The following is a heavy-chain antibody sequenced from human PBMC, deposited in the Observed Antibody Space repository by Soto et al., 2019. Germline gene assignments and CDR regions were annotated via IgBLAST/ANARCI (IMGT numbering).Heavy chain of an antibody. CDR2: ISWNSGSI. CDR3: AKSVTTRFGFDY. CDR1: GFTFDDYA. J-gene: IGHJ4*02. V-gene: IGHV3-9*01. Sequence: EVQLVESGGGLVQPGRSLRLSCAASGFTFDDYAMHWVRQAPGKGLEWVSGISWNSGSIGYADSVKGRFTISRDNAKNSLYLQMNSLRAEDTALYYCAKSVTTRFGFDYWGQGTLVTVSS. D-gene: IGHD4-17*01.